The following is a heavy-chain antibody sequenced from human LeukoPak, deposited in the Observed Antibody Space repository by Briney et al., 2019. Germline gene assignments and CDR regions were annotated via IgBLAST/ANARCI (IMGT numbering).Heavy chain of an antibody. CDR3: ARDVSPSSGSTYFDALDM. CDR1: GFSFSDHW. CDR2: INQDGSKE. Sequence: GGSLRLSCATSGFSFSDHWMTWVRQTQGKGLEWVANINQDGSKENYVDSVRGRFTISRDNTKNSLFLQMNSLRAEDTAIYYCARDVSPSSGSTYFDALDMWGKGEWSPSLQ. J-gene: IGHJ3*02. D-gene: IGHD6-6*01. V-gene: IGHV3-7*01.